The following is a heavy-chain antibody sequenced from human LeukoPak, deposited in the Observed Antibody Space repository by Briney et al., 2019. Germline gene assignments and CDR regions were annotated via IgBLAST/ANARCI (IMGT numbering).Heavy chain of an antibody. CDR3: VRAPPGTGWLIDH. J-gene: IGHJ4*02. CDR2: INTAADT. Sequence: GGPLRLSCAASGFAFSNYDMLWVRQATGKGLEWVSAINTAADTYYPDSVKGRFTISRENAKSYLYLQMNSLRVGDTAVYYCVRAPPGTGWLIDHWGQGTLVAVSS. V-gene: IGHV3-13*04. CDR1: GFAFSNYD. D-gene: IGHD6-19*01.